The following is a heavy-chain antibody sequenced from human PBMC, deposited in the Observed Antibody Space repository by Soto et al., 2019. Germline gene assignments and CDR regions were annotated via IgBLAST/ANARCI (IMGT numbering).Heavy chain of an antibody. J-gene: IGHJ4*02. CDR3: ATMGTPATGLYFFDY. D-gene: IGHD2-15*01. Sequence: PSETLSLTCAVSGDSISGSCWSWIRQPPGRGLEWIGYIYYTGSANYNPSLMSRVTISVDTSKSQFSLNLSFVTAADTAVYYCATMGTPATGLYFFDYWGQGSLVTVSS. CDR1: GDSISGSC. CDR2: IYYTGSA. V-gene: IGHV4-59*08.